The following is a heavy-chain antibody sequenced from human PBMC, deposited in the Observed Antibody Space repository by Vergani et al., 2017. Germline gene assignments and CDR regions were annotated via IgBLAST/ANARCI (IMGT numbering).Heavy chain of an antibody. D-gene: IGHD2-15*01. CDR3: ASKRGACRAAYCHSYDF. V-gene: IGHV4-39*01. CDR2: MDYSGGT. J-gene: IGHJ4*02. CDR1: GDSVISTDYH. Sequence: QLQLQESGPGLVKPSETLSLTCTVSGDSVISTDYHWGWIRQPPGKGLEWIGSMDYSGGTSYNPSLESRISISFETPKNQFSLRLTSVTAADTAVYYCASKRGACRAAYCHSYDFWGPGTLVGVSS.